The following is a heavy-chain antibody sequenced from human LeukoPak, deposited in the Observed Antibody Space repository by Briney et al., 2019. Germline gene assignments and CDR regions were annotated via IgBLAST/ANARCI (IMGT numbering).Heavy chain of an antibody. J-gene: IGHJ4*02. Sequence: SETLSLTCTVSGGSISSSSYYWGWIRQPPGKGLEWIGSIYYSGSTYYNPSLKSRVTISVDTSKNQFSLKLSSVTAADTAVYYCARSLPTYYYDSSGYYFGYWGQGTLVTVSS. D-gene: IGHD3-22*01. CDR3: ARSLPTYYYDSSGYYFGY. CDR2: IYYSGST. V-gene: IGHV4-39*07. CDR1: GGSISSSSYY.